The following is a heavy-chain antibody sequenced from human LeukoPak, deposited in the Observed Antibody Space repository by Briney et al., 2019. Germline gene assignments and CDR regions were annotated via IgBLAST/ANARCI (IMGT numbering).Heavy chain of an antibody. D-gene: IGHD3-10*01. Sequence: ASVKVSCKASGYTFTGYYMHWVRQAPGQGLEWMGWINPNSGGTNYAQKFQGRVTITADESTSTAYMELSSLRSEDTAVYYCARSPGSYYYYYYYMDVWGKGTTVTISS. J-gene: IGHJ6*03. CDR3: ARSPGSYYYYYYYMDV. V-gene: IGHV1-2*02. CDR2: INPNSGGT. CDR1: GYTFTGYY.